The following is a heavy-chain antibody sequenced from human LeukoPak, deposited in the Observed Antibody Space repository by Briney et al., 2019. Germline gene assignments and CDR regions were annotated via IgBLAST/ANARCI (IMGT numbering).Heavy chain of an antibody. Sequence: ASVKVSCKASGYTFTGYYMHWVRQAPGQGLEWMGWINPNSGGTNYAQKFQGRVTMTRDTSISTAYMELSRLRSDDTAVYYCARDRVTMVRGVNNKNWFDPWGQGTLVTVSS. V-gene: IGHV1-2*02. CDR3: ARDRVTMVRGVNNKNWFDP. J-gene: IGHJ5*02. CDR2: INPNSGGT. D-gene: IGHD3-10*01. CDR1: GYTFTGYY.